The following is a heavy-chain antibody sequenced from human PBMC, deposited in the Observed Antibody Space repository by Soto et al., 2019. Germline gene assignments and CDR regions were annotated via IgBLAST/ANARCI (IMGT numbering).Heavy chain of an antibody. CDR1: GYNFAGYW. Sequence: SLTISCKGSGYNFAGYWIAWVRQMPGKGLELMGIIYPSDSDTRYRPSFRGQVTISADKSISSAYLQWSSLRASDTAMYYCARGGVSTRTVDYWSQGTSVTVSS. D-gene: IGHD1-1*01. J-gene: IGHJ4*02. CDR3: ARGGVSTRTVDY. CDR2: IYPSDSDT. V-gene: IGHV5-51*01.